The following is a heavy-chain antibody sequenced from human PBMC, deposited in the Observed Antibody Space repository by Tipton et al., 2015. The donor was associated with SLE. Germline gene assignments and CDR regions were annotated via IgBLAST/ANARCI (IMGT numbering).Heavy chain of an antibody. CDR3: ARLYFSHSYLDV. CDR1: GYIFNDYA. D-gene: IGHD2-21*02. V-gene: IGHV1-18*01. Sequence: QLVQSGAEVKKPGASVKVSCKASGYIFNDYAISWVRQAPGQGLEWLGWINAYNGNTNFAQKFQERVALTIDTSTTTAYMELRSLKPTDTATYYCARLYFSHSYLDVWGKVTTVTVSS. J-gene: IGHJ6*04. CDR2: INAYNGNT.